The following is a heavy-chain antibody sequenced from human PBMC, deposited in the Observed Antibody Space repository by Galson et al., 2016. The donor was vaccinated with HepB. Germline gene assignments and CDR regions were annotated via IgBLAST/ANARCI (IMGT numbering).Heavy chain of an antibody. D-gene: IGHD1-26*01. CDR3: ARGTVGAVDY. J-gene: IGHJ4*02. Sequence: SVKVSCKASGCIFTHYYIHWVRQAPGQGLEWMGRINPSRGDTIYAQNFRGRVAMTRDMSISTAYLDLTSDDTAVYFCARGTVGAVDYWGQGTLVTVSS. V-gene: IGHV1-2*06. CDR1: GCIFTHYY. CDR2: INPSRGDT.